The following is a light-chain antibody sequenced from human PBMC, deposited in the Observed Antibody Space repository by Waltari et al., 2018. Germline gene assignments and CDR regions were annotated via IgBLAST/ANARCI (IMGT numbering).Light chain of an antibody. J-gene: IGKJ1*01. Sequence: EIVLTQSPGTLSLSPGERATLSCKASQSFNRALAWYQQKPGQAPRLLIYGIFDRAAGTPDRFSGSGSGTDFSLTISRLEPEDFAVYYCQHYLRLPVTFGQGTRVEVK. CDR2: GIF. CDR1: QSFNRA. CDR3: QHYLRLPVT. V-gene: IGKV3-20*01.